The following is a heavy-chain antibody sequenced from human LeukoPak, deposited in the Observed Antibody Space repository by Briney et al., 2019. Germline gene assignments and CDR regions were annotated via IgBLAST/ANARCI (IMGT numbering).Heavy chain of an antibody. D-gene: IGHD3-22*01. CDR1: GGSISSSSYY. J-gene: IGHJ4*02. V-gene: IGHV4-39*07. Sequence: SETLSLTCTVSGGSISSSSYYWGWIRQPPGKGLEWIGSIYYSGSTNYNPSLKSRVTISVDTSKNQFSLKLSSVTAADTAVYYCAREGMTGGYYFFDYWGQGTLVTVSS. CDR2: IYYSGST. CDR3: AREGMTGGYYFFDY.